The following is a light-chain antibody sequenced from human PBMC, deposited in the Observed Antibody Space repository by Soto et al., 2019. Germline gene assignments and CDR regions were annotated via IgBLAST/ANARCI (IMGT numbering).Light chain of an antibody. CDR3: CSYAGNFIFV. Sequence: QSVLTQPRSVSGSPGQSVTISCTGTSRDVGGYNYVSWYQQHPGKAPKLMIFDVSERPSGVPDRFSGSKSGNTASLIISGLQAEDEADYYCCSYAGNFIFVFGTGTKV. CDR1: SRDVGGYNY. J-gene: IGLJ1*01. V-gene: IGLV2-11*01. CDR2: DVS.